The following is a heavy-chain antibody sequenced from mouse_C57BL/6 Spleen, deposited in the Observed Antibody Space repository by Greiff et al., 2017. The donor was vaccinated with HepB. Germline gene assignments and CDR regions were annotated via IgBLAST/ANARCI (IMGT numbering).Heavy chain of an antibody. Sequence: QVQLQQPGAELVRPGSSVKLSCKASGYTFTSYWMDWVKQRPGQGLEWIGNIYPSDSGTHYNQKFKDKATLTVDKSSSTAYMQLSSLTSEDSAVYYCATVYGNYEGRFGYWGQGTTLTVSS. CDR1: GYTFTSYW. CDR3: ATVYGNYEGRFGY. CDR2: IYPSDSGT. V-gene: IGHV1-61*01. D-gene: IGHD2-1*01. J-gene: IGHJ2*01.